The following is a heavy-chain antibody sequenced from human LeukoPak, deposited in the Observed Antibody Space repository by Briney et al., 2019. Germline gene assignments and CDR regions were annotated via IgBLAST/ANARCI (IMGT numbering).Heavy chain of an antibody. D-gene: IGHD1-26*01. CDR2: ISSSGSTI. CDR1: GFTFSDYY. J-gene: IGHJ6*02. V-gene: IGHV3-11*01. CDR3: AIAVRGSYYRRGMDV. Sequence: GGSLRLSCAASGFTFSDYYMSWIRQAPGKGLEWVSYISSSGSTIYYADSVKGRSTISRDNAKNSLYLQMNSLRAEDTAVCYCAIAVRGSYYRRGMDVWGQGTTVTVSS.